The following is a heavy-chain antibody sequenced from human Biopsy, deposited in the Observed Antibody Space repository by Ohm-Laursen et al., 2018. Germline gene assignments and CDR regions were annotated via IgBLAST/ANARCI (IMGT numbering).Heavy chain of an antibody. J-gene: IGHJ5*02. CDR3: ARDYDTSGYYYVS. D-gene: IGHD3-22*01. V-gene: IGHV4-39*01. Sequence: TLSLTCTVSGGSISNNNYYWGWIRQPPGKGLEWIGSIFYRGSTHYKPSLKSRVNISVGTSKNQFSPKLNSVTAADTAVYYCARDYDTSGYYYVSWGQGTLVTVSS. CDR2: IFYRGST. CDR1: GGSISNNNYY.